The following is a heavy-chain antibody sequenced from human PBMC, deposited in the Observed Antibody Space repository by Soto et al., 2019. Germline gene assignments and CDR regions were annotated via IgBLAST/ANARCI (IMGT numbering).Heavy chain of an antibody. Sequence: GESLKISCKGFGYNFTRYWIGLVRQIPGKGLEWMGIIYPGDSDTIYSPSFQGQVTISADKCINTDYLQWSSLKASDTAIYYCARQGSTRGMYFYGMSVWGQGTTVTVSS. CDR3: ARQGSTRGMYFYGMSV. CDR2: IYPGDSDT. D-gene: IGHD2-2*01. V-gene: IGHV5-51*01. CDR1: GYNFTRYW. J-gene: IGHJ6*02.